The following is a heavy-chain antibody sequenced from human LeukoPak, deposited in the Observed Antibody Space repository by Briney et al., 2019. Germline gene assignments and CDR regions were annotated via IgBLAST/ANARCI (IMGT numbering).Heavy chain of an antibody. J-gene: IGHJ4*02. CDR1: GYTFTSYG. CDR2: ISAYNGNT. Sequence: ASVKVSCKASGYTFTSYGISWVRQAPGQGLEWMGWISAYNGNTNYAQKLQGRVTMTTDTSTSTAYMELRSLRSDDTAVYYCARDPPYYDFRSGFDYWGQGTLVTVSS. CDR3: ARDPPYYDFRSGFDY. D-gene: IGHD3-3*01. V-gene: IGHV1-18*01.